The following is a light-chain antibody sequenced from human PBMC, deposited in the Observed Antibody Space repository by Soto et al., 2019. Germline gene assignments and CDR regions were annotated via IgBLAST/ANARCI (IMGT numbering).Light chain of an antibody. CDR2: AAS. CDR3: QRYDIAPWA. J-gene: IGKJ1*01. CDR1: QAIKKC. Sequence: DFRMTQSPSSLSAPVGDRVTVTCRASQAIKKCLAWYQQKPGKGPKLLIYAASSLQSGVPSRFSGSGSDTDFTLTISNLQPEDVATYYCQRYDIAPWAFGQGTKVEIK. V-gene: IGKV1-27*01.